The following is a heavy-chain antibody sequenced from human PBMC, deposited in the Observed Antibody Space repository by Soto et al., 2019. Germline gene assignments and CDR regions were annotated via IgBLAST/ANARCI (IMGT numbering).Heavy chain of an antibody. CDR3: ARVSSGGAAVIDY. CDR2: IYSGGST. Sequence: PGGSLRLSCAASGFTFINYNMNWVRQAPGKGLEWVSVIYSGGSTYYADSVKGRFTISRDNSKNTLYLQMNSLRAEDTAVYYCARVSSGGAAVIDYWGQGTLVTVSS. CDR1: GFTFINYN. J-gene: IGHJ4*02. D-gene: IGHD6-13*01. V-gene: IGHV3-53*01.